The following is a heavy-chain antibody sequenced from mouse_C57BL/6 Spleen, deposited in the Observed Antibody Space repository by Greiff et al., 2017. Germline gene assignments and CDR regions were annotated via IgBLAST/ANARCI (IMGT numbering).Heavy chain of an antibody. D-gene: IGHD1-1*01. J-gene: IGHJ4*01. V-gene: IGHV1-55*01. CDR3: ARTNYYGSSYAYAMDY. Sequence: QVQLQQPGAELVKPGASVKMSCKASGYTFTSYWITWVKQRPGQGLEWIGDIYPGSGSTNYNEKFKSKATLTVDTSSSTDYMQLSSLTSEDSAVYYCARTNYYGSSYAYAMDYWGQGTSVTVSS. CDR2: IYPGSGST. CDR1: GYTFTSYW.